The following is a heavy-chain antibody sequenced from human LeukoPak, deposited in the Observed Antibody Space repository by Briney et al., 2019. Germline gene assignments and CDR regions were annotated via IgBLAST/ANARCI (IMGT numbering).Heavy chain of an antibody. D-gene: IGHD3-10*01. V-gene: IGHV3-7*01. CDR2: IQQDGTEK. CDR3: ARVRKLRTRGVMDPLDY. J-gene: IGHJ4*02. Sequence: TGGSLRLSCAASGFTFNYYWLTWVRQAPGKGLEWVANIQQDGTEKYYVDSVKGRFIISRDNAKNSLYLQMNSLRAEDPAVYYCARVRKLRTRGVMDPLDYWGQGTLVTVSS. CDR1: GFTFNYYW.